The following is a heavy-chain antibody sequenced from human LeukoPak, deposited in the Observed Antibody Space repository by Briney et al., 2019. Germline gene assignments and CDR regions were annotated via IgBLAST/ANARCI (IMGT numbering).Heavy chain of an antibody. Sequence: GGSLRLSCAASGFTFSSYEMNWVRQAPGKGLEWVSYISSSGSTIYYADSVKGRFTISRDNAKHSLYLQMNSLRAEDTAVYYCARDRLTSRYYYGMDVWGKGTTVTVSS. J-gene: IGHJ6*04. V-gene: IGHV3-48*03. CDR3: ARDRLTSRYYYGMDV. D-gene: IGHD6-19*01. CDR2: ISSSGSTI. CDR1: GFTFSSYE.